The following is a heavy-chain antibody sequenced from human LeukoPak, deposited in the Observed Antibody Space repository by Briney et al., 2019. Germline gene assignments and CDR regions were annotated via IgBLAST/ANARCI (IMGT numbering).Heavy chain of an antibody. D-gene: IGHD1-26*01. Sequence: PGGSLRLSCAASGFTFSSYSMNWVRQAPGKGLEWVSSISSSSSYIYYADSVKGRFTISRDNAKNSLYLQMNSLRAEDTAVYYCARDRILRLGYYFDYWGQGTLVTVSS. J-gene: IGHJ4*02. CDR2: ISSSSSYI. CDR3: ARDRILRLGYYFDY. CDR1: GFTFSSYS. V-gene: IGHV3-21*01.